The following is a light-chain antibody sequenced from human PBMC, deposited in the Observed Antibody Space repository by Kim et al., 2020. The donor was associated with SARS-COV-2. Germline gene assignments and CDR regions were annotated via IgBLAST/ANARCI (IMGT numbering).Light chain of an antibody. CDR3: QQYGSSRT. V-gene: IGKV3-20*01. J-gene: IGKJ2*01. Sequence: SLSPGEIATLSCRASQSVSSSYLAWYQQKPGQAPRLLIYGASSRATGIPDRFSGSGSGTDFTLTISRLEPEDFAVYYCQQYGSSRTFGQGTKLEI. CDR1: QSVSSSY. CDR2: GAS.